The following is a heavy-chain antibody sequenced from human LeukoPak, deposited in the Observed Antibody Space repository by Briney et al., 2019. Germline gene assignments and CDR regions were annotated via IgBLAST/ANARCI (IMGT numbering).Heavy chain of an antibody. J-gene: IGHJ4*02. Sequence: ASVKVSCKASGYTFTAYYIHWVRQAPGQGLEWMGWINPNIGGANYAQKFQGRVTMTRDTSISTAYMELSRLRSDDTAVYYCARDFRRSAVAGTGVDYWGQGTLVTVSS. V-gene: IGHV1-2*02. D-gene: IGHD6-19*01. CDR3: ARDFRRSAVAGTGVDY. CDR1: GYTFTAYY. CDR2: INPNIGGA.